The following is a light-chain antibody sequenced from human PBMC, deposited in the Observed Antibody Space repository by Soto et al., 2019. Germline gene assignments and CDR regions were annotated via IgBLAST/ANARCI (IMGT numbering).Light chain of an antibody. Sequence: QSVLTQPPSVYAAPGQKVTISCSGSSSNIGNNYVSWYQQLPGTAPKLLIFENNKRPSGIPDRFSASKSGTSATLAITGLQTGDAADYYCGTWDNSLSLPYVFGTG. J-gene: IGLJ1*01. CDR3: GTWDNSLSLPYV. CDR1: SSNIGNNY. V-gene: IGLV1-51*02. CDR2: ENN.